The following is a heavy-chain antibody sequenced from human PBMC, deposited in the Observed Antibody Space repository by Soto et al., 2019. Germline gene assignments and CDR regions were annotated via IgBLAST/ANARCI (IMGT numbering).Heavy chain of an antibody. CDR2: ISWNSGNI. D-gene: IGHD5-18*01. CDR3: VRSKGGYSYGTPFDY. CDR1: GFTFDDYA. V-gene: IGHV3-9*03. J-gene: IGHJ4*02. Sequence: EVQLEESGGALVQPDRSLRLSCAASGFTFDDYAMYWVRQVLGKGLEWVSSISWNSGNIGYADSVKGRFTTSRDNAENSLYLQMNSLRPEDMALYYCVRSKGGYSYGTPFDYWGQGTLVTVSS.